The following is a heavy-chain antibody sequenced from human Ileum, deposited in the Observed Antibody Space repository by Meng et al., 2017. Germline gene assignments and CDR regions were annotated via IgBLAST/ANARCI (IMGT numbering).Heavy chain of an antibody. Sequence: PLVLRWAKVNKPGSSVMVSFKSSGFTFTACYLFWVRQAAGQGLEWMGRINPYSGDTKYSQKFQGRLTMTSDTSTSTAYMELSGLRSDDTAVYYCARELQQQLSGSWFDPWGQGTLVTVSS. D-gene: IGHD6-13*01. J-gene: IGHJ5*02. CDR1: GFTFTACY. CDR2: INPYSGDT. V-gene: IGHV1-2*02. CDR3: ARELQQQLSGSWFDP.